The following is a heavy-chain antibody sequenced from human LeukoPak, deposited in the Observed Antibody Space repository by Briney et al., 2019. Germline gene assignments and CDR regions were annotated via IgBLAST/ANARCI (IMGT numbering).Heavy chain of an antibody. D-gene: IGHD2-2*01. Sequence: ASVKVSCKASGYTFTGYYMHGVRQAPGQGLEWMGRINPNSGVTNYAQKFQGRVTMTRETSISTAYMELSRLRSDDTAVYYCARSKAAAMVDYWGQGTLVTVSS. CDR2: INPNSGVT. J-gene: IGHJ4*02. CDR1: GYTFTGYY. V-gene: IGHV1-2*06. CDR3: ARSKAAAMVDY.